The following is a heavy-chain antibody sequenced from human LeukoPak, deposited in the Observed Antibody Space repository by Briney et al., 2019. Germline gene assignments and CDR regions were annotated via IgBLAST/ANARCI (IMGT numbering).Heavy chain of an antibody. J-gene: IGHJ3*02. CDR3: ARGHSALKAFDI. Sequence: GGSLRLSCVASGLTVSSNCMSWVRQAPGKGLEWVSSISSSSSYIYYADSVKGRFTISRDNAKNSLYLQMNSLRAEDTAVYYCARGHSALKAFDIWGQGTMVTVSS. CDR2: ISSSSSYI. V-gene: IGHV3-21*01. D-gene: IGHD3-10*01. CDR1: GLTVSSNC.